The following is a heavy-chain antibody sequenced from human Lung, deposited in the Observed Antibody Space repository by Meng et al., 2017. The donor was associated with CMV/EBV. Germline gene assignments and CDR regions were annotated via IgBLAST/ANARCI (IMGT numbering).Heavy chain of an antibody. V-gene: IGHV3-48*04. Sequence: GGSLRLXXAASGFPFRTNSMNWVRQAPGKGLEWVSYISGSNGNIYYADSVKGRFTISRDNTKKSLFLQMNSLRVEDTAVYYCARGPTDYYARDVWGQGTTVTVSS. D-gene: IGHD4-11*01. J-gene: IGHJ6*02. CDR2: ISGSNGNI. CDR1: GFPFRTNS. CDR3: ARGPTDYYARDV.